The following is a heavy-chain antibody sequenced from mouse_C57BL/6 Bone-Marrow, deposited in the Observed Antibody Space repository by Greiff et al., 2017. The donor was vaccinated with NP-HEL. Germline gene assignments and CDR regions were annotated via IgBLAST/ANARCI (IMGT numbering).Heavy chain of an antibody. D-gene: IGHD2-4*01. CDR3: ARGDYDYERFAY. J-gene: IGHJ3*01. V-gene: IGHV1-20*01. CDR2: INPYNGDT. CDR1: GYSFTGYF. Sequence: VQLQQSGPELVKPGDSVKISCKASGYSFTGYFMNWVMQSHGKSLEWIGRINPYNGDTFYYQKFKGTATLTVDKSSSTAHMELRSLTSEDSAVYYCARGDYDYERFAYWGQGTLVTVSA.